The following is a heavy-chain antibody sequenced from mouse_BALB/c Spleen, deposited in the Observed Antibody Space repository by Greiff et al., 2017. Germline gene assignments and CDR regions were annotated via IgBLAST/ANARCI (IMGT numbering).Heavy chain of an antibody. V-gene: IGHV5-4*02. CDR2: ISDGGSYT. CDR1: GFTFSDYY. D-gene: IGHD2-1*01. CDR3: ARDREDGNYGFAY. Sequence: EVQLQQSGGGLVKPGGSLKLSCAASGFTFSDYYMYWVRQTPEKRLEWVATISDGGSYTYYPDSVKGRFTISRDNAKNNLYLQMSSLKSEDTAMYYCARDREDGNYGFAYWGQGTLVTVSA. J-gene: IGHJ3*01.